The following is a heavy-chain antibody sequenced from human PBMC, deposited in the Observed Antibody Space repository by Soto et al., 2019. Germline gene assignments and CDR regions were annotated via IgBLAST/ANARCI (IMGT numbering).Heavy chain of an antibody. V-gene: IGHV1-3*01. CDR3: ARDAPFYYYSGMDV. J-gene: IGHJ6*02. CDR1: GYTFTSYA. CDR2: INAGNGNT. Sequence: QVQLVQSGAEVKKPGASVKVSCKASGYTFTSYAMHWVRQAPGQRLEWMGWINAGNGNTKYSQKFQGRVTITRDTSASTAYMELSSLRSEDTAVYYCARDAPFYYYSGMDVWGQGTTVTVSS.